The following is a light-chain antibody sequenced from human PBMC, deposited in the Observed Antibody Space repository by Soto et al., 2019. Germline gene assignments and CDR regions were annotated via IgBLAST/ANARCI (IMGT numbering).Light chain of an antibody. CDR1: QGIRND. CDR3: LQHNSYPLT. CDR2: GAS. J-gene: IGKJ1*01. V-gene: IGKV1-17*01. Sequence: DIQMTQSPSSLSASVGDRVTITCRASQGIRNDLSWYQQKSGKAPKRLIYGASSLQSGVPSRFSGSGYGTIFTLTISSLQPEDFATYYCLQHNSYPLTFGQGTKVDIK.